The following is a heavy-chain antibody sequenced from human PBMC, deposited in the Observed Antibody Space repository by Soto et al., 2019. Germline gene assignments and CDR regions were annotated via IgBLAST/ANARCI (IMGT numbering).Heavy chain of an antibody. V-gene: IGHV1-69*13. D-gene: IGHD3-22*01. CDR1: GGTFSSYV. J-gene: IGHJ3*02. CDR2: IIPIFGTA. CDR3: ASRYYYDSSGYYGSAFDI. Sequence: ASVKVSCKASGGTFSSYVISWVRQAPGQGLEWMGGIIPIFGTANYAQKFQGRVTITADESTSTAYMELSSLRSEDTAVYYCASRYYYDSSGYYGSAFDIWGQGTMVTVSS.